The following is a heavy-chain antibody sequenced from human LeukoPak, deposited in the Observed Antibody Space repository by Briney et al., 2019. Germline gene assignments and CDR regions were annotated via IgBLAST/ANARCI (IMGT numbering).Heavy chain of an antibody. CDR2: ISSNGGST. V-gene: IGHV3-64*02. D-gene: IGHD3-16*01. CDR1: GFTFSSYA. Sequence: PGGSLRLSCAASGFTFSSYAMHWVRQAPGKGLEYVSAISSNGGSTYYADSVKGRFTISRDNSKNTLYLQMDSLRAEDTAMYYCGRRGGVGNSATGSWLDPGGRGPLFTVS. CDR3: GRRGGVGNSATGSWLDP. J-gene: IGHJ5*02.